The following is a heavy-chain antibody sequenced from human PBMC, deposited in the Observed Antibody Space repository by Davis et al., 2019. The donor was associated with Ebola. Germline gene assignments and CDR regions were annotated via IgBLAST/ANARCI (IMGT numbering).Heavy chain of an antibody. V-gene: IGHV3-21*01. CDR3: ASGSTHSLSRDYYGSGSVDY. D-gene: IGHD3-10*01. CDR1: GFTFSSYS. Sequence: GESLKISCAASGFTFSSYSMNWVRQAPGKGLEWVSSISSSSSYVYYADSVKGRFTISRDNAKNSLYLQMNSLRAEDTAVYYCASGSTHSLSRDYYGSGSVDYWGQGTLVTVSS. J-gene: IGHJ4*02. CDR2: ISSSSSYV.